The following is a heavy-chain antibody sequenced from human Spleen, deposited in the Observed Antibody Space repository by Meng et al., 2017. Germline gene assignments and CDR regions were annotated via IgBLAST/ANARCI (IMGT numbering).Heavy chain of an antibody. V-gene: IGHV4-39*01. CDR2: IYYNGNT. CDR3: ARLPTGYPNWFDP. J-gene: IGHJ5*02. Sequence: QLQLQESGPGLVKPSETLSLTCTVSGGAISSTSTSYCWGWIRQPPGKGLEWIASIYYNGNTYYNPSLSSRVTISLDTSKNQFSLKVTSVTAADTAVYYCARLPTGYPNWFDPWGQGTLVTVSS. CDR1: GGAISSTSTSYC. D-gene: IGHD4-17*01.